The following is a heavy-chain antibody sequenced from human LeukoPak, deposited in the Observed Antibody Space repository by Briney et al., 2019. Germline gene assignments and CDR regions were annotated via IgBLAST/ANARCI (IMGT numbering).Heavy chain of an antibody. CDR2: ISGSGGST. J-gene: IGHJ5*02. CDR1: GFTFSTYA. CDR3: AKDVAYSGSYYSWFDP. D-gene: IGHD1-26*01. V-gene: IGHV3-23*01. Sequence: QTGGSLRLSCAASGFTFSTYAMSWVRQAPGKGLEWVSAISGSGGSTYYADSVKGRFTISRDKSKNTLYLQMISLRAEDTAVYYCAKDVAYSGSYYSWFDPWGQGTLVTVSS.